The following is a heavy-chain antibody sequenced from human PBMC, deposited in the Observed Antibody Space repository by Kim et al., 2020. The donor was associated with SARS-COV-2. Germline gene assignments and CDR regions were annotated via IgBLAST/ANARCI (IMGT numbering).Heavy chain of an antibody. V-gene: IGHV4-39*01. D-gene: IGHD3-22*01. CDR1: GGSISSSSYY. Sequence: SETLSLTCTVSGGSISSSSYYWGWIRQPPGKGLEWIGSIYYSGSTYYNPSLKSRVTISVDTSKNQFSLKLSSVTAADTAVYYCASPSPGTYYYDSSGYWPYRYYFDYWGQGTLVTVSS. CDR3: ASPSPGTYYYDSSGYWPYRYYFDY. J-gene: IGHJ4*02. CDR2: IYYSGST.